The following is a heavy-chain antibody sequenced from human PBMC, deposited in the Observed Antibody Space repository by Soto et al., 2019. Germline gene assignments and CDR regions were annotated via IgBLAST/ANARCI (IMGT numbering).Heavy chain of an antibody. D-gene: IGHD2-8*01. J-gene: IGHJ6*02. CDR3: AGQPNDQDDDYNGMEV. Sequence: QVQLVQSGAEVKKPGSSVKVSCTASGGAISRYGMSWVRQAPGQGLEWMGGIIPIYGSPNYAQRFKGRVTVSAAISTNTVYMPLSSLKSEDRGVIYGAGQPNDQDDDYNGMEVWGQGTPVTVSS. V-gene: IGHV1-69*06. CDR1: GGAISRYG. CDR2: IIPIYGSP.